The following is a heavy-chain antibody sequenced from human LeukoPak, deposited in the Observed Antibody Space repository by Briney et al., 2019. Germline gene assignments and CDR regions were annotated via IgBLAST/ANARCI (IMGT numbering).Heavy chain of an antibody. CDR1: GFTFSSYG. D-gene: IGHD6-13*01. J-gene: IGHJ6*02. CDR3: ARGHSSSWYAYYYYYGMDV. Sequence: GGSLRLSCAASGFTFSSYGMHWVRQAPGKGLEWVAVIWYDGSNKYYADSVKGRFTISRDNSKNTLYLQMNSLRAEDTAVYYCARGHSSSWYAYYYYYGMDVWGQGTTVTVSS. CDR2: IWYDGSNK. V-gene: IGHV3-33*01.